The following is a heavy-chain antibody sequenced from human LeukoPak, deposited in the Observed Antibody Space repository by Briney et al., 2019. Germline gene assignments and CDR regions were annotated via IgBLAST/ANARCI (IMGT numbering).Heavy chain of an antibody. V-gene: IGHV3-30*02. CDR3: AKDLPRVGAITD. CDR1: GLTFSSNG. CDR2: IWYDGSNK. D-gene: IGHD1-26*01. Sequence: PGGSREPPFPAPGLTFSSNGMHGVAQAPGKGRGGGEVIWYDGSNKYYADSVKGRFTISRDNSKNTLYLQMNSLRAEDTAVYYCAKDLPRVGAITDWGQGTLVTVSS. J-gene: IGHJ4*02.